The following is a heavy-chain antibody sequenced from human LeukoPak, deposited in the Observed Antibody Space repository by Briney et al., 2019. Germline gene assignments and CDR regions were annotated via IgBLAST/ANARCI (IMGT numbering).Heavy chain of an antibody. D-gene: IGHD6-6*01. J-gene: IGHJ4*02. CDR3: ARALSSTSSRSLDY. V-gene: IGHV3-33*01. CDR1: GFTFSSYG. Sequence: GRSLRLSCAASGFTFSSYGMHWVRQAPGKGLEWVAVIWYDGSNKYYADSVKGRFTISRDNSKNTLYLQMNSLRAEDTAVYYCARALSSTSSRSLDYWGQGTLVTVSS. CDR2: IWYDGSNK.